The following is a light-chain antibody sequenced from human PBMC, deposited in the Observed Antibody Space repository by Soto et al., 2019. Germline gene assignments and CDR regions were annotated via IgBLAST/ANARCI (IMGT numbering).Light chain of an antibody. V-gene: IGLV2-23*02. CDR3: CSYAGRPYV. Sequence: QSVLTQPASVSGSPGQSITISCTGTSSDVGAYNLVSWYQVHPGKAPKLMIFEVTKRPSGVSNRFSGSKSGNTASLTISGLHTEDEADYFCCSYAGRPYVVGPGTRVPVL. CDR2: EVT. CDR1: SSDVGAYNL. J-gene: IGLJ1*01.